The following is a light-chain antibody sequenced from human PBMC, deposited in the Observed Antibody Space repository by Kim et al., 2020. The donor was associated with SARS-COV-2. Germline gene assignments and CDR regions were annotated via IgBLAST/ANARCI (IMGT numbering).Light chain of an antibody. J-gene: IGLJ2*01. CDR2: DVN. V-gene: IGLV2-14*03. CDR1: NSDVGGYNY. Sequence: GQSITISCTGTNSDVGGYNYVSWYQQHPGKAPKLMIYDVNKRPSGVSNRFSGSKSGNTASLTISGLQADDEADYYCSSYTSSSTFVFGGGTQLTVL. CDR3: SSYTSSSTFV.